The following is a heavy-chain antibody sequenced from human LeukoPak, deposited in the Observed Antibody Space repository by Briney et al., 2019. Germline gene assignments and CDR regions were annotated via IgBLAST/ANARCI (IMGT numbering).Heavy chain of an antibody. J-gene: IGHJ4*02. D-gene: IGHD2-8*01. CDR1: GFTFSSYA. V-gene: IGHV1-69*01. CDR3: ATGQGEYCTNGVCPRFDY. Sequence: PGGSLRLSCAASGFTFSSYAISWVRQAPGQGLEWMGGIIPIFGTANYAQKFQGRVTITADESTSTAYMELSSLRSEDTAVYYCATGQGEYCTNGVCPRFDYWGQGTLVTVSS. CDR2: IIPIFGTA.